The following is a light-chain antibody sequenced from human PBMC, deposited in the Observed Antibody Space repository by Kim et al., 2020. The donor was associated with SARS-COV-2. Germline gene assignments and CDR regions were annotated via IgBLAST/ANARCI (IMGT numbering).Light chain of an antibody. CDR3: QQYGSSPP. Sequence: EIVLTQSPGTLSLSPGERATLSCRASQSVSSSYLAWYQQKPGQAPRLLIYCASSRATGIPDRFSGSGSGTDFTLTISRLEPEDFAVYYCQQYGSSPPFGGGTKVDIK. CDR2: CAS. CDR1: QSVSSSY. J-gene: IGKJ4*01. V-gene: IGKV3-20*01.